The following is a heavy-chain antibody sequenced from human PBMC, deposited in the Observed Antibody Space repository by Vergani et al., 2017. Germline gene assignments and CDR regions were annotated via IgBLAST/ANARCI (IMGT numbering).Heavy chain of an antibody. CDR2: ISASGAPT. CDR1: GFIFSTYA. CDR3: ARAYGRYDWFDY. J-gene: IGHJ4*01. V-gene: IGHV3-23*04. D-gene: IGHD1-20*01. Sequence: EVQLVESGGGVVQPGGSLRLSCTASGFIFSTYAMSWVRQAPGKGLEWVSGISASGAPTYYADSVKGRVTISRDNSKNTLYLQMNSLRVEDTAVYYCARAYGRYDWFDYWGQRTLVTVSS.